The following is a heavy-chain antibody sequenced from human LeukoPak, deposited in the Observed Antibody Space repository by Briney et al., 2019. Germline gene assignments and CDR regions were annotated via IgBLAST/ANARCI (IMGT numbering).Heavy chain of an antibody. V-gene: IGHV4-4*07. CDR1: GGSISSYY. J-gene: IGHJ5*02. CDR3: ATDRSIAAAGIEDWFDP. D-gene: IGHD6-13*01. Sequence: PSETLSLTCTVSGGSISSYYWSWIRQPAGKGLEWIGRIYTSGSTNYNPSLKSRVTMSVDTSKNQFSLKLSSVTAADTAVYYCATDRSIAAAGIEDWFDPWGQGTLVTVSS. CDR2: IYTSGST.